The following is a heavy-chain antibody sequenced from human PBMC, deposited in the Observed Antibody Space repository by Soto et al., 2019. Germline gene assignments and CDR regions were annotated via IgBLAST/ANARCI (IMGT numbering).Heavy chain of an antibody. CDR2: ISSSSTYI. Sequence: EVQLVESGGGLVKPGGSLRLSCAASGFTFSSYSMHWVRQAPGKGLEWVSSISSSSTYIKYADSVKGRFTISRDNANNSLYLQMNSLRAEDTAVYYCARGEGYFDWSAPRYWGQGTLVTVSS. J-gene: IGHJ4*02. V-gene: IGHV3-21*01. CDR1: GFTFSSYS. D-gene: IGHD3-9*01. CDR3: ARGEGYFDWSAPRY.